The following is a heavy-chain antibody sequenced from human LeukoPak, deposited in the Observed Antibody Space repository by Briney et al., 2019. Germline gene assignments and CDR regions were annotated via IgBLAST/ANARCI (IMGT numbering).Heavy chain of an antibody. CDR3: ARGRTYSSSWYLGLLDY. Sequence: PSETLSLTCAVYGGSFSGYYWSWIRQPPGKGLEWIGEINHSGSTNYNPSLKSRVTISVDTSKNQFSLKLSSVTAADTAVYYCARGRTYSSSWYLGLLDYWGQGTLVTVSS. J-gene: IGHJ4*02. D-gene: IGHD6-13*01. CDR2: INHSGST. CDR1: GGSFSGYY. V-gene: IGHV4-34*01.